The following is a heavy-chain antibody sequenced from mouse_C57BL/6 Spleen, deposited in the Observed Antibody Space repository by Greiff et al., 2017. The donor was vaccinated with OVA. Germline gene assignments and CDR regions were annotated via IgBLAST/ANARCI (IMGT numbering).Heavy chain of an antibody. V-gene: IGHV14-4*01. J-gene: IGHJ3*01. CDR2: IDPENGAT. CDR1: GFNIKDDY. Sequence: SGAELVRPGASVKLSCTASGFNIKDDYMHWVKQRPEQGLEWIGWIDPENGATEYASKFQGKATITADTSSNTAYLQLSSLTSEDTAVYYCTTPQLWFAYWGQGTLVTVSA. D-gene: IGHD1-3*01. CDR3: TTPQLWFAY.